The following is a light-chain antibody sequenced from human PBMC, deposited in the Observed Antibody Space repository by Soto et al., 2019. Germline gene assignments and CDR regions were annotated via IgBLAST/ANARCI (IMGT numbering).Light chain of an antibody. CDR2: KAS. J-gene: IGKJ4*01. Sequence: DIQMTQYPSSLSASVGDRITITCRASQSISSYLNWYQHKPGKAPKVLIYKASSLESGVPSRFSGSGSGTEFTLTISSLQPDDSATYYCQRYNTYPLTFGGGTKVEIK. V-gene: IGKV1-5*03. CDR3: QRYNTYPLT. CDR1: QSISSY.